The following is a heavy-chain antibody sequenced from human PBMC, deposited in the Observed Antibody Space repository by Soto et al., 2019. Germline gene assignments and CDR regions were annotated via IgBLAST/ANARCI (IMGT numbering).Heavy chain of an antibody. CDR1: GYTFTNND. Sequence: ASVKVSCKDSGYTFTNNDVSWVRQATGQGLEWMGWMKPGSGDTGYAQKFQGRVTMTRDISIAKAYMELNSLTSEDTAIYYCARMESFGSLNWFDPWGQGTLVTVSS. V-gene: IGHV1-8*02. CDR3: ARMESFGSLNWFDP. D-gene: IGHD5-18*01. CDR2: MKPGSGDT. J-gene: IGHJ5*02.